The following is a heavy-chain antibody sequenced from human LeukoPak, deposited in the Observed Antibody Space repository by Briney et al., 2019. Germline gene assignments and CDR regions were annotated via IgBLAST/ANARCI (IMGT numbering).Heavy chain of an antibody. CDR1: GGSISSYY. Sequence: SETLSLTCTVSGGSISSYYWSWIRQPPGKGLEWIGYIYYSGSTNYNPSLKSRVTISVDTSKNQFSLKLSSVTAADTAVYYCARDRYYYGSGSPFWGDDAFDIWGQGTMVTVSS. CDR2: IYYSGST. V-gene: IGHV4-59*01. J-gene: IGHJ3*02. D-gene: IGHD3-10*01. CDR3: ARDRYYYGSGSPFWGDDAFDI.